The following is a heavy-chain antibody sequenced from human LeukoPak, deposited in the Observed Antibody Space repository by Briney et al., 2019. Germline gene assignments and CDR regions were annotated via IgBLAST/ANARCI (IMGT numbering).Heavy chain of an antibody. Sequence: ASVKVSCKASGYTFTSYYMHWVRQAPGQGLEWMGLINPSGGSTSYAQKFQGRVTMTRDTSTSTVYMELSSLRSEDTAVYYCARDSDIVVVPAAQGGRANWFDPWGQGTLVTVSS. CDR3: ARDSDIVVVPAAQGGRANWFDP. J-gene: IGHJ5*02. CDR2: INPSGGST. D-gene: IGHD2-2*01. V-gene: IGHV1-46*01. CDR1: GYTFTSYY.